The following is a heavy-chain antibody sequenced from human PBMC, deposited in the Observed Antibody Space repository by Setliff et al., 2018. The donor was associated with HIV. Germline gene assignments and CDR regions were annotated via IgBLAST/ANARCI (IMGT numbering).Heavy chain of an antibody. Sequence: SETLSLTCTVSGGSISSYYCSWIRQPPGKGLGWIGYIYTSGSTNYNPSLKSRVTITVDTSKNQFSLKLTSVTAADTAVYYCARGFSSQTYWGTRPLGLDYWGQGSLVTVSS. J-gene: IGHJ4*01. V-gene: IGHV4-4*08. CDR3: ARGFSSQTYWGTRPLGLDY. CDR2: IYTSGST. D-gene: IGHD2-2*01. CDR1: GGSISSYY.